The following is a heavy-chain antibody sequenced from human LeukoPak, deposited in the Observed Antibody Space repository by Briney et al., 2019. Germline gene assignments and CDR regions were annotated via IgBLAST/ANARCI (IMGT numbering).Heavy chain of an antibody. J-gene: IGHJ5*02. V-gene: IGHV3-48*01. CDR3: ARGPPLFDP. CDR2: ISISSTTV. Sequence: GGSLRVSCAASGFTFSSYDMNWIRQAPGNGLEWISYISISSTTVYYADSVKGRFTISRDNAKNSLYLQMNSLRAEDTAIYYCARGPPLFDPWGQGTLVTVSS. CDR1: GFTFSSYD.